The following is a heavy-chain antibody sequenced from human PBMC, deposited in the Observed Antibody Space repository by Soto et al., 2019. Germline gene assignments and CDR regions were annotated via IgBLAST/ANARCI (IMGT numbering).Heavy chain of an antibody. V-gene: IGHV1-69*01. CDR1: GGTFSSYA. CDR3: ASYCSGGSCYPYYYYGMDV. Sequence: QVQLVQSGAEVKKPGSSVKVSCKASGGTFSSYAISWVRQAPGQGLEWMGGIIPIFGTANYAQKFQGRVTITEYESTSTAYMELSSLRSEDTAVYYCASYCSGGSCYPYYYYGMDVWCQGTTVTVSS. CDR2: IIPIFGTA. D-gene: IGHD2-15*01. J-gene: IGHJ6*02.